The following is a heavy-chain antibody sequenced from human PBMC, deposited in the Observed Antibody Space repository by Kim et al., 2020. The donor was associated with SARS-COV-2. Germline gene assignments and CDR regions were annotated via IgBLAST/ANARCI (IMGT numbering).Heavy chain of an antibody. J-gene: IGHJ6*02. V-gene: IGHV4-59*01. D-gene: IGHD3-10*02. CDR3: ARDRATTVFHYYYYYGMDV. CDR1: GGSISSYY. CDR2: IYYSGST. Sequence: SETLSLTCTVSGGSISSYYWSWIRQPPGKGLEWIGYIYYSGSTNYNPSLKSRVTISVDTSKNQFSLKLSSVTAANTAVYYCARDRATTVFHYYYYYGMDVWGQGTTVTVSS.